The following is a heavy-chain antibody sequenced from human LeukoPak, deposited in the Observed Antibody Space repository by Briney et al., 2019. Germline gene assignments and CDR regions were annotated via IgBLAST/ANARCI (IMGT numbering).Heavy chain of an antibody. CDR3: ARSRQADIVAYFDY. CDR2: INSDGSST. CDR1: GFTFSSYC. Sequence: GGSLRLSCAASGFTFSSYCRHWVRQAPGKGLVWVSRINSDGSSTSYADSVKGRFTISRDNAKNTLYLQMNSLSAEDTAVYYCARSRQADIVAYFDYWGQGTLVTVSS. V-gene: IGHV3-74*01. J-gene: IGHJ4*02. D-gene: IGHD5-12*01.